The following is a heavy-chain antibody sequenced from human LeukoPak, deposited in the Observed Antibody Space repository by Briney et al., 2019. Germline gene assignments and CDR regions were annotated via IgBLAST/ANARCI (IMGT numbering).Heavy chain of an antibody. J-gene: IGHJ5*02. CDR3: ARDPYHRMGPPLDL. CDR2: ISTSNGNT. V-gene: IGHV1-18*01. D-gene: IGHD1-14*01. Sequence: ASVKVSCRASGYTFMNYDITWVRQAPGQGLEWMVRISTSNGNTDYAQKFQGRVTMTTDTSTSTVFMELKSLRLDHTAVYYCARDPYHRMGPPLDLWGQGTLVIVSS. CDR1: GYTFMNYD.